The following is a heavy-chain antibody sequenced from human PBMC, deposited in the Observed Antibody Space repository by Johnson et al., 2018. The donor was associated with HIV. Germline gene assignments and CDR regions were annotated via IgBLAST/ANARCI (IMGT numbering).Heavy chain of an antibody. J-gene: IGHJ3*02. V-gene: IGHV3-11*04. D-gene: IGHD2-2*01. Sequence: VQLVESGGGLIQPGGSLRLSCAASGFTFSDYDMSWIRQAPGKGLEWVSYISSSGSTIYYADSVEGRFTISRDNAKNSLYLQMNSLRAEDTAVYYCARNGLIPAAKGVAFDIWGQGTTVTVSS. CDR2: ISSSGSTI. CDR1: GFTFSDYD. CDR3: ARNGLIPAAKGVAFDI.